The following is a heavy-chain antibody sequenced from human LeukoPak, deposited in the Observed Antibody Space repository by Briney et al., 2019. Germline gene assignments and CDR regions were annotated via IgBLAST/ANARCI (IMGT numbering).Heavy chain of an antibody. CDR2: INHSGST. CDR1: GGSFSGYY. CDR3: ARGRGYSKTYFDY. Sequence: PSETLSLTCAVYGGSFSGYYWSWIRQPPGKGLEWIGEINHSGSTNYNPSLKSRVTISVDTSKTQFSLKLSSVTAADTAVYYCARGRGYSKTYFDYWGQGTLVTVSS. V-gene: IGHV4-34*01. J-gene: IGHJ4*02. D-gene: IGHD6-13*01.